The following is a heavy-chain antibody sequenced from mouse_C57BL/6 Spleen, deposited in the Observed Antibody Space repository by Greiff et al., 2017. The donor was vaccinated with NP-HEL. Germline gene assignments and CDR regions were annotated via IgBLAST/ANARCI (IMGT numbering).Heavy chain of an antibody. CDR2: IRSKSSNYAT. CDR1: GFTFNTYA. CDR3: VREGFNYYGSSFDY. D-gene: IGHD1-1*01. V-gene: IGHV10-3*01. Sequence: EVQLVESGGGLVQPKGSLKLSCAASGFTFNTYAMHWVRQAPGKGLEWVARIRSKSSNYATYYADSVKDRFTISRDDSQSMLYLQMNNLKTEDTAMYYCVREGFNYYGSSFDYWGQGTTLTVSS. J-gene: IGHJ2*01.